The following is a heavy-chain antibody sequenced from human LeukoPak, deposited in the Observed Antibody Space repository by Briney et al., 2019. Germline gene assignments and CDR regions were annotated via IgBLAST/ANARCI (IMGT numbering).Heavy chain of an antibody. CDR2: IYPGDSDT. D-gene: IGHD3-16*02. Sequence: TGESLKISCKGSGYSFTSYWIGWVRQMPGKGLEWMGIIYPGDSDTRYSPSFQGQVTISADKSISTAYLQWSSLEASDTAMYYCARSFYDYVWGSYRYSDYWGQGTLVTVSS. J-gene: IGHJ4*02. CDR1: GYSFTSYW. V-gene: IGHV5-51*03. CDR3: ARSFYDYVWGSYRYSDY.